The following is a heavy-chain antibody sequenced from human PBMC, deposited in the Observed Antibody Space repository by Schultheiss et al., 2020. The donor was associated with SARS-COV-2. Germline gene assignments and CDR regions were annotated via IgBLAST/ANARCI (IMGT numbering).Heavy chain of an antibody. D-gene: IGHD2-15*01. V-gene: IGHV4-31*03. CDR3: ARGGLGRIWTRYYHYGMDV. CDR2: IYYSGST. J-gene: IGHJ6*02. Sequence: SQTLSLTCTVSGGSISSGGYYWSWIRQHPGKGLEWIGYIYYSGSTNYNPSLRGRVAISVDTSKNQFSLKLSSVTAADTAVYYCARGGLGRIWTRYYHYGMDVWGQGTTVTVSS. CDR1: GGSISSGGYY.